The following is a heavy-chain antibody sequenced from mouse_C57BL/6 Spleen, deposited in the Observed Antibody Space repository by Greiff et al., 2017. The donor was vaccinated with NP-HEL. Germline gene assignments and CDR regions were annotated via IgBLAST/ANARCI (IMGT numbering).Heavy chain of an antibody. CDR2: INYDGSST. CDR3: ARDRGDFYYYGRGFDV. D-gene: IGHD1-1*01. CDR1: GFTFSDYY. J-gene: IGHJ1*03. Sequence: EVKLVESEGGLVQPGSSMKLSCTASGFTFSDYYMAWVRQVPEKGLEWVANINYDGSSTYYLDSLKSRFIISRDNAKNILYLQMSSLKSEDTATYYCARDRGDFYYYGRGFDVWGTGTTVTVSS. V-gene: IGHV5-16*01.